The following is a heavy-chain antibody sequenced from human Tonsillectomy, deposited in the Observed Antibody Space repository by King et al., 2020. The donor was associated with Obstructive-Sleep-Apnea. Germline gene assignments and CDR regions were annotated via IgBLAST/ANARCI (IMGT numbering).Heavy chain of an antibody. CDR3: ARDYISETYYYYYGMDV. CDR1: GFTFSTYS. D-gene: IGHD3-9*01. CDR2: ISSDSSIT. Sequence: VQLVESGGGLVQPGGSLRLSCGASGFTFSTYSMNWVCQAPGKGLEWISYISSDSSITYYAESAKGRFTISRDNAKNSLYLQMNSLRAEDTAMYYCARDYISETYYYYYGMDVWGQGTTVTVSS. J-gene: IGHJ6*02. V-gene: IGHV3-48*04.